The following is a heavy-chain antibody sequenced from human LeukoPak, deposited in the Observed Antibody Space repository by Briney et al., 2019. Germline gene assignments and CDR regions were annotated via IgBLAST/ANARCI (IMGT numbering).Heavy chain of an antibody. D-gene: IGHD6-19*01. CDR3: ARPNSSGWYVNLRY. J-gene: IGHJ4*02. CDR1: GYTFTSYY. V-gene: IGHV1-2*02. CDR2: INPNSGGT. Sequence: ASVKVSCKASGYTFTSYYMHWVRQAPGQGLEWMGWINPNSGGTNYAQKFQGRVTMTRDTSISTAYMELRRLRTDDTAVYYCARPNSSGWYVNLRYWGQGTLVTVSS.